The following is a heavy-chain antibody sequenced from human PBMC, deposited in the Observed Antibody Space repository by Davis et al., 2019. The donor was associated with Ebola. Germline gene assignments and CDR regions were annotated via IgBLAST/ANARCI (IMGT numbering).Heavy chain of an antibody. Sequence: GESLKISCAASGFTFSSYAMTWVRQAPGKGLEWVSGISGSGGSTYYADSVKGRFTISRDNFKNTLYLQMNSLRAEDTAVYYCARGPRSYFRAGGDDYWGQGTLVTVSS. V-gene: IGHV3-23*01. D-gene: IGHD3-10*01. CDR1: GFTFSSYA. CDR2: ISGSGGST. CDR3: ARGPRSYFRAGGDDY. J-gene: IGHJ4*02.